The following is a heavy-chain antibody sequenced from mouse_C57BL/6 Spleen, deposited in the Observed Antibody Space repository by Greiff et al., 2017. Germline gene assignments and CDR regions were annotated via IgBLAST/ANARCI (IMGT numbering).Heavy chain of an antibody. D-gene: IGHD1-1*01. CDR1: GFSLSTSGMG. CDR3: ARSPYYGSSYWYFDV. J-gene: IGHJ1*03. V-gene: IGHV8-12*01. Sequence: QVTLKESGPGILQSSQTLSLTCSFSGFSLSTSGMGVSWIRQPSGKGLEWLAHIYWDDDKRYNPSLKSRLTISKDTSRNQVFLKITCVDTADTATYYCARSPYYGSSYWYFDVWGTGTTVTVSS. CDR2: IYWDDDK.